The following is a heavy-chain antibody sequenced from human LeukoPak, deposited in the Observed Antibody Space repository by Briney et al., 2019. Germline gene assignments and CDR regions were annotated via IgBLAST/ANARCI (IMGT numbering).Heavy chain of an antibody. CDR3: ARGGGTPTTVVTPFDY. CDR1: GGSIISSNW. V-gene: IGHV4-4*02. Sequence: PSETLSLTCAVSGGSIISSNWWSWVRQPPGKGLEWIGEFFHSGSTNYSPSLRSRVTISVDKSRNQFSLKLHSVTAADTAVYFCARGGGTPTTVVTPFDYWGQGTLVTVSA. J-gene: IGHJ4*02. CDR2: FFHSGST. D-gene: IGHD4-23*01.